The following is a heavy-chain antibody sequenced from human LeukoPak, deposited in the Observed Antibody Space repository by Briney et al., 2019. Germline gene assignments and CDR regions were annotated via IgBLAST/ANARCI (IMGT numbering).Heavy chain of an antibody. D-gene: IGHD6-19*01. CDR1: GFTFSSYG. CDR2: ISSTGGST. V-gene: IGHV3-23*01. CDR3: AKDLERGIVVAGRLLVY. Sequence: GGSLRLSCAASGFTFSSYGMSWVRQAPGKGPEWVSSISSTGGSTYYADSVKGRFTISRDNSKNSLYLQMNSLRAEATAVYYCAKDLERGIVVAGRLLVYWGQGTLVTVSS. J-gene: IGHJ4*02.